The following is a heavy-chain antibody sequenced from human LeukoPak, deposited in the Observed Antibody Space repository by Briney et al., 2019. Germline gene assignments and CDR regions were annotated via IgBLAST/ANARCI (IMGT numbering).Heavy chain of an antibody. J-gene: IGHJ3*02. V-gene: IGHV5-51*01. CDR2: IYPGDSDT. CDR3: ARQSAYDTTAEDAFDI. CDR1: GYSFTSYW. D-gene: IGHD5-12*01. Sequence: GESLKISCKGSGYSFTSYWIGWVRQMPGKGLEWMGIIYPGDSDTRYSPSFQGQVTISADKSISTAYLQWSSLKASDTAMYYCARQSAYDTTAEDAFDIWGQGTMVTVSS.